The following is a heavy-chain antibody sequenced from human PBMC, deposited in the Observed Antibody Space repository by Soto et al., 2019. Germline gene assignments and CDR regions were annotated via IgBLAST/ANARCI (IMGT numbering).Heavy chain of an antibody. D-gene: IGHD6-13*01. Sequence: QVQLVQSGAEVKKPGSSVKVSCKASGGTFSSYAISWVRQAPGQGLEWMGGIIPSFGTANYAQKFQDRITITADASTTTASMEQRSLKSLDTAVDYWASGSAAACYSRCDPWGRGTLVTAAS. CDR2: IIPSFGTA. V-gene: IGHV1-69*12. J-gene: IGHJ5*02. CDR3: ASGSAAACYSRCDP. CDR1: GGTFSSYA.